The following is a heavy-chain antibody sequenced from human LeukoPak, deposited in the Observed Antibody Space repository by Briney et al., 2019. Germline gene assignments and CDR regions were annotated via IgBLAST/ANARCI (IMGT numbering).Heavy chain of an antibody. D-gene: IGHD2-2*01. CDR2: ISYDGSNK. Sequence: GGSLRLSCAASGFTFSSYAMHWVRQAPGKGLEWVAVISYDGSNKYYADSVKGRFTISRDNSKNTLYLQMNSLRAEDTAVYYCAREDGGVCSSTSCAGQFDYWGQGTLVTVSS. CDR3: AREDGGVCSSTSCAGQFDY. CDR1: GFTFSSYA. V-gene: IGHV3-30*04. J-gene: IGHJ4*02.